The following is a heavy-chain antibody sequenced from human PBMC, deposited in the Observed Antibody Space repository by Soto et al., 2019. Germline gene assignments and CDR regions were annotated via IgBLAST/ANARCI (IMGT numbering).Heavy chain of an antibody. V-gene: IGHV3-23*01. D-gene: IGHD3-22*01. J-gene: IGHJ4*02. CDR3: AKDQVYYDSSGYPHFDY. CDR2: ISGSGGST. Sequence: GGSLSLSCAASGFTFSSYAMSWVRQAPGKGLEWVSAISGSGGSTYYADSVKGRFTISRDNSKNTLYLQMNSLRAEDTAVYYCAKDQVYYDSSGYPHFDYWGQGTLVTVSS. CDR1: GFTFSSYA.